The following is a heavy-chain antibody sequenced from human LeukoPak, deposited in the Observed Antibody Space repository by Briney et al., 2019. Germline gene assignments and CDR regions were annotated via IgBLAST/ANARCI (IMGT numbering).Heavy chain of an antibody. V-gene: IGHV1-46*01. CDR3: ARGSLTLVVPGDAFDI. Sequence: GASVKVSCKASGYTFTSYYMHWVRQAPGQGLEWIGIINPSGGSTSYAQKFQGRVTMTRDTSISTAYMELSRLRSDDTAVYYCARGSLTLVVPGDAFDIWGQGTMVTVSS. D-gene: IGHD6-13*01. J-gene: IGHJ3*02. CDR2: INPSGGST. CDR1: GYTFTSYY.